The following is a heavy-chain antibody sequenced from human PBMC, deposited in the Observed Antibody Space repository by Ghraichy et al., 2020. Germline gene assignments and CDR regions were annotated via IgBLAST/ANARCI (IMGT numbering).Heavy chain of an antibody. CDR1: GFTFSSYW. D-gene: IGHD1/OR15-1a*01. CDR2: INSDGSST. CDR3: ARDARNNWNTNWFDP. V-gene: IGHV3-74*01. J-gene: IGHJ5*02. Sequence: GGSLTLSCAASGFTFSSYWLHWVRQAPGKGLVWVSRINSDGSSTNYADSVKGRITIARDNAKNTLYLQMNSLRAEDTAVYYCARDARNNWNTNWFDPWGQGTLFTVS.